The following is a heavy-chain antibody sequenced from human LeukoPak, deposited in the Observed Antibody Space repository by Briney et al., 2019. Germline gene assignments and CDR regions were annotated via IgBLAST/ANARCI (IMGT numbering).Heavy chain of an antibody. D-gene: IGHD3-10*01. Sequence: GASVKVSCKASGYTFTGYYMHWVRQAPGQGLEWMGWINPNSGGTNYAQKFQGWVTMTRDTSISTAYMELSRLRSDDTAVYYCARDLDLYGSGSYPDYWGQGTLVTVSS. CDR2: INPNSGGT. V-gene: IGHV1-2*04. CDR1: GYTFTGYY. CDR3: ARDLDLYGSGSYPDY. J-gene: IGHJ4*02.